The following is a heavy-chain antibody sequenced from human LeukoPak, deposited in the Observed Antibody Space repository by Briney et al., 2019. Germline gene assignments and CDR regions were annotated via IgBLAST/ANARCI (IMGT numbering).Heavy chain of an antibody. Sequence: SETLSLTCTVSGGSISNYYWSWIRQPPGKGLEWIGYIYYSGSTNYNPSLKSRVTISVDTSKNQFSLKLSSVTAADTAVYYCARHRHSSSWYKFDYWGQGTLVTVSS. V-gene: IGHV4-59*08. CDR3: ARHRHSSSWYKFDY. CDR1: GGSISNYY. J-gene: IGHJ4*02. CDR2: IYYSGST. D-gene: IGHD6-13*01.